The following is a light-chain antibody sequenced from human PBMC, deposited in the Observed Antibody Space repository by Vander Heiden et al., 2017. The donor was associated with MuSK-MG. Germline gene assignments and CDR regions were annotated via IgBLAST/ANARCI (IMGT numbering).Light chain of an antibody. J-gene: IGLJ2*01. CDR3: SSYTSSSTRV. CDR2: EVT. Sequence: SALPPPSAFSASPEPSITISCTGTSSDLGGYNYVSWYQQHPGKAPKLMIYEVTNRPSGVSNRFSGSKSGNTASLTISGLQAEDEADYYCSSYTSSSTRVFGGGTKLTVL. CDR1: SSDLGGYNY. V-gene: IGLV2-14*01.